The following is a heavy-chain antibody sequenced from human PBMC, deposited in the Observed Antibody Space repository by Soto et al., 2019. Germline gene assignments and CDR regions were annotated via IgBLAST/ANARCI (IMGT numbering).Heavy chain of an antibody. CDR3: ATGTPERVGATRSPPAS. Sequence: GSLRLSCAASGFTFSSYAMHWVRQAPGKGLEWVAVISYDGSNKYYADSVKGRFTISRDNSKKTLYLQMNTMRAEDTAVSYCATGTPERVGATRSPPASWGQGNLVTVPS. CDR1: GFTFSSYA. V-gene: IGHV3-30-3*01. D-gene: IGHD1-26*01. CDR2: ISYDGSNK. J-gene: IGHJ5*02.